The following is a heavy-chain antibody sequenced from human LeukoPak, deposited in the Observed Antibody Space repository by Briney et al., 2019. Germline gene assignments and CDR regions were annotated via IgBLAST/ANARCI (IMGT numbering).Heavy chain of an antibody. V-gene: IGHV3-30-3*01. CDR1: GFTFSTYF. CDR3: ARERQDPIPHSGAFDI. D-gene: IGHD2-21*01. J-gene: IGHJ3*02. CDR2: IASDGSHT. Sequence: PGRSLRLSCAASGFTFSTYFMHWVRQAPGKGLEWVADIASDGSHTFYVESVKGRFTMSRDNSKNTLYLQMNSLRAEDTAVYFCARERQDPIPHSGAFDIWGQGTMVTVSS.